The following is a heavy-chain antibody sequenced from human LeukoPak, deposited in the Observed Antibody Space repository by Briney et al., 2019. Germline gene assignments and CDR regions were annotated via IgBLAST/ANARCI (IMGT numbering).Heavy chain of an antibody. CDR2: ITSGSSTI. J-gene: IGHJ4*02. CDR1: GFTFSSYN. D-gene: IGHD3-10*01. V-gene: IGHV3-48*04. Sequence: GGSLRLSCVASGFTFSSYNMNWLRQAPGKGLEWISYITSGSSTIYYADSVRGRSTISRDDAKNSLYLQMDSLRAEDTAVYYCASAFGRAGYWGQGTLVTVSS. CDR3: ASAFGRAGY.